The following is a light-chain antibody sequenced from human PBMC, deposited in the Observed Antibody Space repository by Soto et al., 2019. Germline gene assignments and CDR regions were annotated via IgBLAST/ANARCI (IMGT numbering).Light chain of an antibody. CDR1: QSVSSY. Sequence: EIVLTQSPGTLSLSVGARVTLSCRASQSVSSYLAWYQQTPGQAPRLLIYDTSNRATGTPDRFRGSGSGTDFTLTISRLEPEDFTVYYRQQYGSSPLTFGGGTTVEIK. CDR2: DTS. J-gene: IGKJ4*01. V-gene: IGKV3-20*01. CDR3: QQYGSSPLT.